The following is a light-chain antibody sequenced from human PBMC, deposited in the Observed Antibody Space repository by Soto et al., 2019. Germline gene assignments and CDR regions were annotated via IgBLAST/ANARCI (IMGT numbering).Light chain of an antibody. J-gene: IGLJ2*01. CDR3: QTWGTGFRV. V-gene: IGLV4-69*01. Sequence: QLVLTQSPSASASLGASVKLTCTLSSGHRSYTIAWHQQQPEKGPRYLMKLNSDGSHSKGDGIPDRFSGSSSGAERYLTISSLQSEDEADYYCQTWGTGFRVFGGGTKVTVL. CDR2: LNSDGSH. CDR1: SGHRSYT.